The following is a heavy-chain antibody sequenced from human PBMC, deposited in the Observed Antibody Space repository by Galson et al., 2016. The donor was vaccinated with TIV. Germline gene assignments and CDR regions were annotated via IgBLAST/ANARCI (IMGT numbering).Heavy chain of an antibody. CDR1: GFTFSTFA. J-gene: IGHJ6*02. CDR2: ISNGGSTT. CDR3: ARAVTMRVADYYYGMDV. V-gene: IGHV3-48*03. D-gene: IGHD3-22*01. Sequence: SLRLSCAASGFTFSTFAMNWVRQAPGKGLEWVSYISNGGSTTYYADFVKGRFTISRDNAKNSLYLHMSILRAEDTAVYYCARAVTMRVADYYYGMDVWGQGTAVSVSS.